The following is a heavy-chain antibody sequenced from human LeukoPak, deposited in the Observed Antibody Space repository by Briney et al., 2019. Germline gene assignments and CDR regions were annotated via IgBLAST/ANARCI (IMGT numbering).Heavy chain of an antibody. Sequence: SVKVSCKASGGTFSSYAISWVRQAPGQGLEWMGRIIPIFGTANYAQKSQGRVTITTDESTSTAYMELSSLRSEDTAVYYCASNVPAAIRYYYYYYMDVWGKGTTVTVSS. CDR2: IIPIFGTA. CDR1: GGTFSSYA. D-gene: IGHD2-2*01. CDR3: ASNVPAAIRYYYYYYMDV. J-gene: IGHJ6*03. V-gene: IGHV1-69*05.